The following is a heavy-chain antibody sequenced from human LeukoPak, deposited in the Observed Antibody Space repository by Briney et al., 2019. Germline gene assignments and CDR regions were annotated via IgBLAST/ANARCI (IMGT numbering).Heavy chain of an antibody. D-gene: IGHD5-18*01. CDR1: GIIFSSYW. CDR2: INRDGSST. J-gene: IGHJ4*02. CDR3: ARGGGYSYGSFDY. V-gene: IGHV3-74*01. Sequence: GGSLRPSCAASGIIFSSYWMHWVRQAPGKGLVWVSRINRDGSSTSYADSVKGRFTISRDNAKNTLYLQMNSLRAEDTAVYYCARGGGYSYGSFDYWGQGTLVTVSS.